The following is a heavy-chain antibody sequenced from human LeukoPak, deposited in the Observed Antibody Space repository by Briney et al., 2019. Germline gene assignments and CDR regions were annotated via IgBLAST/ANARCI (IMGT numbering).Heavy chain of an antibody. CDR3: ARCSGKGYDYSWFDP. D-gene: IGHD5-12*01. CDR1: SGSLSTYY. V-gene: IGHV4-4*07. J-gene: IGHJ5*02. CDR2: IYTSGST. Sequence: SETLSLTCTDPSGSLSTYYLNLIRQPAGKRLEWIGRIYTSGSTNYNPSLQSRVTMSVDASKNQFSLKLSSVTAADTAVYYCARCSGKGYDYSWFDPWGQGTLVTVSS.